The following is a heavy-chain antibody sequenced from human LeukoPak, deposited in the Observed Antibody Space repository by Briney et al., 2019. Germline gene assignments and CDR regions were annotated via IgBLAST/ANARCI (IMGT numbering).Heavy chain of an antibody. V-gene: IGHV4-34*01. J-gene: IGHJ4*02. CDR1: GGSFSGFY. CDR3: ARERGELQAFDY. Sequence: SETLSLTCTVYGGSFSGFYWSWIRQPPGKGLEWIGVINQSGSTNYNPSLKSRVTISVDTSKNQFSLKLSSVTAADTAVYYCARERGELQAFDYWGQGTLVTVSS. D-gene: IGHD3-10*01. CDR2: INQSGST.